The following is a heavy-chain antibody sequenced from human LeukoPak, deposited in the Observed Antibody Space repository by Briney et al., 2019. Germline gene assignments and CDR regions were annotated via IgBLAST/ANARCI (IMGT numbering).Heavy chain of an antibody. CDR1: GGSISSYY. D-gene: IGHD3-9*01. CDR2: IYYSGST. J-gene: IGHJ3*02. Sequence: SETLSLTCTVSGGSISSYYWSWIRQPPGKGLEWMGYIYYSGSTNYNPSLKSRVTISVDTSKNQFSLKLSSVTAADTAVYYRARTDKSDAFDIWGQGTMVTVSS. CDR3: ARTDKSDAFDI. V-gene: IGHV4-59*01.